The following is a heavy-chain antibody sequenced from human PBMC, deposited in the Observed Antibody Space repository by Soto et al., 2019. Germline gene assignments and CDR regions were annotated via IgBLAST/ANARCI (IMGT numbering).Heavy chain of an antibody. V-gene: IGHV4-31*02. Sequence: WVRQAPGKGLEWIGYIYYSGSTYYNPSLKSRVTISVDTSKNQFSLKLSSVTAADTAVYYCARGGIAAAAPPDYWGQGTLVTVSS. CDR2: IYYSGST. D-gene: IGHD6-13*01. CDR3: ARGGIAAAAPPDY. J-gene: IGHJ4*02.